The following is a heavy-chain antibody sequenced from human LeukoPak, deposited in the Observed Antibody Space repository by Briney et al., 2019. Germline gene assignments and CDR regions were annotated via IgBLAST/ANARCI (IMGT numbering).Heavy chain of an antibody. Sequence: TGGSLRLSCAASGFTFSDYWMSWVRQAPGKGLEWVANIKQDGSEKHYVDPLRGRFTISRDNAKNSLDLQMNSLRAEDTAVYFCARDLYYFDSSGYYASDLWGQGTLVTVSS. CDR2: IKQDGSEK. D-gene: IGHD3-22*01. J-gene: IGHJ5*02. CDR1: GFTFSDYW. CDR3: ARDLYYFDSSGYYASDL. V-gene: IGHV3-7*01.